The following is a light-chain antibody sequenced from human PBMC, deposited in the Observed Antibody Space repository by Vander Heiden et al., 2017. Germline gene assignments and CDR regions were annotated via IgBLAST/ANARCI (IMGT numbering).Light chain of an antibody. CDR2: AAS. CDR1: QSISTY. V-gene: IGKV1-39*01. J-gene: IGKJ2*01. Sequence: DIKMTQSPSSLSASVGDRVTITCRASQSISTYLNWYQQKPGKAPKVLIYAASSLQSEIPSRFSGGGSGTHFTLTISSLQPEDFATYYCQQSYSTPYTFGQGTKLEIK. CDR3: QQSYSTPYT.